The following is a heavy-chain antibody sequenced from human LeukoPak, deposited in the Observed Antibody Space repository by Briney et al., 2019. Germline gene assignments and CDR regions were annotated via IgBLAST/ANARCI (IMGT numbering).Heavy chain of an antibody. CDR1: GFTFSSNH. CDR3: ARAVSVSSYYFDC. D-gene: IGHD5/OR15-5a*01. CDR2: ISSSSSHT. J-gene: IGHJ4*02. V-gene: IGHV3-11*05. Sequence: GGSLRLSCAASGFTFSSNHMSWVRQAPGKGLEWISYISSSSSHTNYVDSVKGRFTISRDNAKNSLYLQMNSLRAEDTAVYYCARAVSVSSYYFDCWGQGTLVTVSS.